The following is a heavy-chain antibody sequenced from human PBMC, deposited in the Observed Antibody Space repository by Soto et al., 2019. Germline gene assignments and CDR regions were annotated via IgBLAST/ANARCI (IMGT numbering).Heavy chain of an antibody. CDR2: IYYSGST. D-gene: IGHD3-16*01. Sequence: SETLSLTCTVSGGSISSYYWSWIRQPPGKGLEWIGYIYYSGSTNYNPSLKSRVTISVDTSKNQFSLKLSSVTAADTAVYYCARNPLIPSPLGYYFDYCGQGTLVTVSS. CDR1: GGSISSYY. CDR3: ARNPLIPSPLGYYFDY. V-gene: IGHV4-59*01. J-gene: IGHJ4*02.